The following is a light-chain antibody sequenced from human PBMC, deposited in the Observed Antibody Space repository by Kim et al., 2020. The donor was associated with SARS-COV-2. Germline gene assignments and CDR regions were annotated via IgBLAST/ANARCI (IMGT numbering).Light chain of an antibody. J-gene: IGLJ2*01. Sequence: QAVVTQEPSLTVSPGGTVTLTCGSSTGSVTSGHYPSWFQQKPGQAPRPLIYSVDKKHSWTPARFSGSLLRGKAALTLSGVQPDDEPEYYCLLYYASASTQVVFGGGTQLSVL. CDR3: LLYYASASTQVV. V-gene: IGLV7-43*01. CDR2: SVD. CDR1: TGSVTSGHY.